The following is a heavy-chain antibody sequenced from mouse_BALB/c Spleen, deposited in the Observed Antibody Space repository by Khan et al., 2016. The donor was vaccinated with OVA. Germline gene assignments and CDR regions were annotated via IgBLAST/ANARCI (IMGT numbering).Heavy chain of an antibody. D-gene: IGHD2-3*01. CDR3: ARDGSRYNYAMDY. CDR2: ISYSGST. J-gene: IGHJ4*01. Sequence: VQLKESGPGLVKPSQSLSLTCTVTGYSITSDYAWNWIRQFPGNKLEWMGYISYSGSTNYNPSLKSRISITRDTSKNQFFLQLNSVTTEDTATYYCARDGSRYNYAMDYWGPGTSVTFSS. CDR1: GYSITSDYA. V-gene: IGHV3-2*02.